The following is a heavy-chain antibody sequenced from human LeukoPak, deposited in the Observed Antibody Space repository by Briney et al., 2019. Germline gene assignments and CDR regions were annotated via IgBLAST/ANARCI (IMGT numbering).Heavy chain of an antibody. V-gene: IGHV3-21*01. Sequence: PGGSLRLSCAASGFTFSSYSMNWVRQAPGKGLEWVSSISSSSSYIYYADSVKGRFTISRDNAKNSLYLQMNSLRAEDTAVYYCARDGLRTASLYGMDVWGQGTTVTVSS. CDR2: ISSSSSYI. CDR3: ARDGLRTASLYGMDV. J-gene: IGHJ6*02. D-gene: IGHD2-2*01. CDR1: GFTFSSYS.